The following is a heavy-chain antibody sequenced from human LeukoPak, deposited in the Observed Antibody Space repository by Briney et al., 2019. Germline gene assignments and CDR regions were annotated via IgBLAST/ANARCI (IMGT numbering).Heavy chain of an antibody. CDR3: ARDPYYYDSSGPGDY. CDR2: INSDGSST. D-gene: IGHD3-22*01. V-gene: IGHV3-74*01. Sequence: GGSLRLSCAASGFTFSSYWMHWVRQAPGKGLVWVSRINSDGSSTSYADSVKGRFTISRDNSKNTLYLQMNSLRAEDTAVYYCARDPYYYDSSGPGDYWGQGTLVTVSS. CDR1: GFTFSSYW. J-gene: IGHJ4*02.